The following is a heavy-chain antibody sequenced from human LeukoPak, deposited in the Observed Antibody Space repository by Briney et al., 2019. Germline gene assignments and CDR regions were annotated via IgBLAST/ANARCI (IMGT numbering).Heavy chain of an antibody. J-gene: IGHJ4*02. CDR2: IGSTPT. Sequence: GGSLRLSCAASGFTFNIYAMSWVRQAPGKGLEWVSTIGSTPTFYADSVKGRFTISRDDSRNTLYLHMNSLRAEDTAVYYCARVVVPATYFDYWGQGTLVTVSS. CDR3: ARVVVPATYFDY. CDR1: GFTFNIYA. V-gene: IGHV3-23*01. D-gene: IGHD2-2*01.